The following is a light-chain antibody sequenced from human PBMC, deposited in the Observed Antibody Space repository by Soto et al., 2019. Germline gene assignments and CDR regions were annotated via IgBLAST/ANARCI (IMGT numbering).Light chain of an antibody. CDR1: SSDVGGYNY. CDR3: SSYTTSNTCQTV. CDR2: DVS. V-gene: IGLV2-14*03. Sequence: QSALTQPASVSGSPGQSINISCPGTSSDVGGYNYVSWYQHHPGKAPKLIIYDVSSRPSGVSNPFSGSKSGNTASLTISGLRTEDEADYYCSSYTTSNTCQTVYGPGTKVTV. J-gene: IGLJ1*01.